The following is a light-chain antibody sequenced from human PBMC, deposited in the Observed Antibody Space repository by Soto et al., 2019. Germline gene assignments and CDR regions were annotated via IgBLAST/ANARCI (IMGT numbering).Light chain of an antibody. J-gene: IGKJ3*01. V-gene: IGKV1-5*01. CDR1: QSISSW. CDR2: DAS. CDR3: QQYNSYPGT. Sequence: DIQMTQSPSTLSASVGDRVTITCRASQSISSWLAWYQQKPGKAPKLLIYDASSLESGVPSRFSGSGSGTQFTLTISSLQPDDFATYYCQQYNSYPGTFCPGTKVDIK.